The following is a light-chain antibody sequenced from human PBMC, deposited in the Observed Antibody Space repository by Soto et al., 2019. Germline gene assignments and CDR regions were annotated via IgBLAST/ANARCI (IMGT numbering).Light chain of an antibody. CDR3: QQRQYWPPIT. CDR1: LNVNSY. Sequence: EIVLTQSPGTVSLSPGGRATLSCRASLNVNSYLAWYQQKPGQAPRLLIYDASNRAAGIPARFSGSGSGTDFTLTISSLEPEDFAIYYCQQRQYWPPITFGQGTRLEIK. CDR2: DAS. V-gene: IGKV3-11*01. J-gene: IGKJ5*01.